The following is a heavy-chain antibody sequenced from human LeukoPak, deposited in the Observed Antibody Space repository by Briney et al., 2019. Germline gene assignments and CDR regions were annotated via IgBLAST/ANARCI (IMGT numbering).Heavy chain of an antibody. Sequence: PSETLSLTCTVSGGSISSSSYYWGWIRQPPGKGLEWIGSIYYSGSTYYNPSLKSRVTISVDTSKNQFSLKLSSVTAADTAVYYCARATVTTSLYYFDYWGQGTLVTVSS. V-gene: IGHV4-39*07. D-gene: IGHD4-17*01. J-gene: IGHJ4*02. CDR3: ARATVTTSLYYFDY. CDR2: IYYSGST. CDR1: GGSISSSSYY.